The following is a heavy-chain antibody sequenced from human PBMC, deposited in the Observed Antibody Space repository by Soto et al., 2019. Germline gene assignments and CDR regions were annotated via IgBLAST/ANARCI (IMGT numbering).Heavy chain of an antibody. CDR1: GDSVSSNSAA. Sequence: SQTLSLTCAISGDSVSSNSAAWNWIRQSPSRGLEWLGRTYYRSRWYNDYAVSVKSRITINPDTSKNQFSLHLNSVTPEDTAVDYCARENDSGSLYVEDAFDMWGQGTQVTVSS. V-gene: IGHV6-1*01. D-gene: IGHD1-26*01. CDR3: ARENDSGSLYVEDAFDM. J-gene: IGHJ3*02. CDR2: TYYRSRWYN.